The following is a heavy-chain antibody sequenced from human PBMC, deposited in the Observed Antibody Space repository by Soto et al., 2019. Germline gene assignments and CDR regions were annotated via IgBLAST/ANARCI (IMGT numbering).Heavy chain of an antibody. CDR1: GGSISSGGYY. J-gene: IGHJ4*02. CDR3: ARGTTTVTTFDY. D-gene: IGHD4-17*01. Sequence: SSETLSLTCTVSGGSISSGGYYWGWIRQPPGKGLEWIGYIYYSGTTYYNPSLKSRVTISVDRSKNQLSLKLSSVTAADTAVYYCARGTTTVTTFDYWGQGTLVTVSS. V-gene: IGHV4-30-2*01. CDR2: IYYSGTT.